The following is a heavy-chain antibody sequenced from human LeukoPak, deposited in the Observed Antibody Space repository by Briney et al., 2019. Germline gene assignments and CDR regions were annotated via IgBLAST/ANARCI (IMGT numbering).Heavy chain of an antibody. CDR1: GFTFGGYA. D-gene: IGHD2-2*01. Sequence: PGGSLRLSCTASGFTFGGYAMSWFRQAPGKGLEWVGFIRSKAYGGTTEYAASVKGRFTISRDDSKSIAYLQMNSLKTEDTAAYYCTRGPSSTSYRHWGQGTLVTVSS. CDR2: IRSKAYGGTT. V-gene: IGHV3-49*03. J-gene: IGHJ4*02. CDR3: TRGPSSTSYRH.